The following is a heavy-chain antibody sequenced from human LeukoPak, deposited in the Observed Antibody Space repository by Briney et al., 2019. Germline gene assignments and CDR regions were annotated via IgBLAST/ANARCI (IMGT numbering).Heavy chain of an antibody. CDR2: IYPGDSDT. D-gene: IGHD2-15*01. J-gene: IGHJ3*02. CDR1: GYSFTTYW. V-gene: IGHV5-51*01. Sequence: RGESLKISCKGSGYSFTTYWIGWVRQMPGKGLEWMGIIYPGDSDTRYSPSFQGQVTISADKSINTAYSQWSSLKASDTAMYYCARIGYSSGGGAFDIWGRGTMVTVSS. CDR3: ARIGYSSGGGAFDI.